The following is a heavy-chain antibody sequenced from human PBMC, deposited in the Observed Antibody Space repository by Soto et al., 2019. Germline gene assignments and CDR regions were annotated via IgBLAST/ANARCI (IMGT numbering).Heavy chain of an antibody. V-gene: IGHV4-4*02. Sequence: PSETLSLTCAVSGGSISSSNWWHWVRQPPGKGLEWIGEIHHSGTTNYNPSLKSRVAISVDKSRNQFSLKLNSVTAADTAVYYCARVRQYCSTTSCYLDPWGQGTLVTVSS. CDR1: GGSISSSNW. CDR2: IHHSGTT. CDR3: ARVRQYCSTTSCYLDP. J-gene: IGHJ5*02. D-gene: IGHD2-2*01.